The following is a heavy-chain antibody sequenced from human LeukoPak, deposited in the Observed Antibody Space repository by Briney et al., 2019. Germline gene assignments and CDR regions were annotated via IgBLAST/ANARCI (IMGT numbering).Heavy chain of an antibody. Sequence: ASVTVSCKTSGYTFTGYYMHWVRQAPGQGLEWMGWINPNSGDTKYAQKFQGRVSMTRDTSISTAYMELGRLGSDDTAVYYCAPSGTYYSDYYYLDYWGQGTLVTVSS. J-gene: IGHJ4*02. CDR1: GYTFTGYY. D-gene: IGHD1-26*01. CDR3: APSGTYYSDYYYLDY. CDR2: INPNSGDT. V-gene: IGHV1-2*02.